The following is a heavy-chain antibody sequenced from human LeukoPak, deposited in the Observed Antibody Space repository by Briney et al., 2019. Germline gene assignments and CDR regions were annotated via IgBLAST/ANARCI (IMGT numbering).Heavy chain of an antibody. CDR3: ARGPRFWSGYYHQEPNYYYYGMDV. CDR1: GYTFSSYW. V-gene: IGHV3-74*01. J-gene: IGHJ6*02. D-gene: IGHD3-3*01. CDR2: INSDGSST. Sequence: GGSLRLSCAASGYTFSSYWMHWVRQAPGKGLVWVSRINSDGSSTSYADSVKGRFTISRDNAKTTLYLQMNSLRAEDTAVYYCARGPRFWSGYYHQEPNYYYYGMDVWGQGTTVTVSS.